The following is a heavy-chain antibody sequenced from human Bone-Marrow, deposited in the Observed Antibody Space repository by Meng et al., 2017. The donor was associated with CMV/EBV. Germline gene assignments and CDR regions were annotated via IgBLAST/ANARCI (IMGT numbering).Heavy chain of an antibody. CDR2: SDYNGGP. D-gene: IGHD1-26*01. V-gene: IGHV4-34*01. CDR3: ARCANAFATGGLVKYIDF. CDR1: GGSFNVYY. Sequence: SETLSLTCGVYGGSFNVYYWTWIRQSPGKGLEWIGESDYNGGPHYNPSLGSRVTISVDKSKSQFSLSLTSVTVADTAVYFCARCANAFATGGLVKYIDFWSQGTLVTVSS. J-gene: IGHJ4*02.